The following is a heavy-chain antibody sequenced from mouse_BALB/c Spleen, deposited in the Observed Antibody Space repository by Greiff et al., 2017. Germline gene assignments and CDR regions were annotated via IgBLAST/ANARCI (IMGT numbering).Heavy chain of an antibody. CDR1: GYTFTDYY. D-gene: IGHD2-10*01. CDR3: LLWAGY. J-gene: IGHJ2*01. Sequence: EVQLQQSGPELVKPGASVKMSCKASGYTFTDYYMDWVKQSHGESFEWIGRVNPYNGGTSYNQKFKGKATLTVDKSSSTAYMELNSLTSEDSAVYYCLLWAGYWGQGTTLTVSS. CDR2: VNPYNGGT. V-gene: IGHV1-19*01.